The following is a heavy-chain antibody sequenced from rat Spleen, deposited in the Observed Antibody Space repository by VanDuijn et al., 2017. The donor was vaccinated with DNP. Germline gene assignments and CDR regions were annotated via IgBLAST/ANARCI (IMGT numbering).Heavy chain of an antibody. D-gene: IGHD4-1*01. CDR2: IGYSGST. Sequence: EVQLQESGPGLVKPSQSLSLTCSVTAYSITTNYWGWIRKFPGNKMEWIGHIGYSGSTTYNPSLKSRISITRDTSKNQFFLQLNSVTTEDTATYYCSTRGAYWGQGTLVTVSS. CDR3: STRGAY. J-gene: IGHJ3*01. V-gene: IGHV3-1*01. CDR1: AYSITTNY.